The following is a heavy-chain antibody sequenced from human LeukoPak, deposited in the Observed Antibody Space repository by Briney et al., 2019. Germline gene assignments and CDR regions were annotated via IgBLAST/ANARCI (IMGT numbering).Heavy chain of an antibody. CDR2: ITQEESGR. CDR3: ARGGGDC. CDR1: GFTFSTSW. V-gene: IGHV3-7*01. D-gene: IGHD3-3*01. J-gene: IGHJ4*02. Sequence: GGSLRLSCAASGFTFSTSWMNWVRQAPGKGLEWVAMITQEESGRYYVDSVKGRFIISRDNVKSSLYLQMNSLRAEDTAVYYCARGGGDCWGQGTLVTVSS.